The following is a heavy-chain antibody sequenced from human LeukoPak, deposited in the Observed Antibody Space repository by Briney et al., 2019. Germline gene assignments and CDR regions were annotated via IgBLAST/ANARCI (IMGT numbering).Heavy chain of an antibody. CDR1: GGSISSGGYS. CDR3: ARDLIVGAKGGGDY. V-gene: IGHV4-30-2*01. D-gene: IGHD1-26*01. J-gene: IGHJ4*02. CDR2: IYHSGST. Sequence: NASETLSLTCAVSGGSISSGGYSWSWIRQPPGKGLEWIGYIYHSGSTYYNPSLKSRVTISVDRSKNQFSLKLSSVTAADTAVYYCARDLIVGAKGGGDYWGQGTLVTVSS.